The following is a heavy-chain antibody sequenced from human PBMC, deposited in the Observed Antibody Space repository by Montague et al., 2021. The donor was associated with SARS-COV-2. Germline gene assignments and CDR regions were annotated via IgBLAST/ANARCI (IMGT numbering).Heavy chain of an antibody. J-gene: IGHJ4*02. D-gene: IGHD6-13*01. CDR2: ISQDGSEK. V-gene: IGHV3-7*01. CDR3: AKDDDYTSSCHY. Sequence: SLRLSCAASGYSSSNYCMTWVRQAPGKGLEWVAYISQDGSEKNYADSVKGRFTISRDNAKNSIFLQMNDLRAEDSAIYYCAKDDDYTSSCHYCGQGTLVTVSS. CDR1: GYSSSNYC.